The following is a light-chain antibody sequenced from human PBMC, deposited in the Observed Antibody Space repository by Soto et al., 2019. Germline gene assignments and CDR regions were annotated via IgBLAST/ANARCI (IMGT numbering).Light chain of an antibody. Sequence: DIQLTHSPSTLSASVVYRVAITCRTSQRISTWLAWYQQKPGKAPKLLIYAASTLYGGVPSRFSGSGSGTDFALTITSLQAEDFATYYCQKLRLYPSTFGGGTKVDIK. CDR2: AAS. CDR3: QKLRLYPST. J-gene: IGKJ4*01. CDR1: QRISTW. V-gene: IGKV1-5*01.